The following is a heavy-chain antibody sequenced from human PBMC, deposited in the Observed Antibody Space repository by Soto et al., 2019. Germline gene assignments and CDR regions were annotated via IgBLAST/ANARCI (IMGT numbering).Heavy chain of an antibody. CDR3: AKDHYYDSSGYPGGFDP. Sequence: GGSLRLSCAASGFTFSSYAMSWVRQAPGKGLERVSSISGSGGSTYYADSVKGRFTISRDNSKNTLYLQMNSLRAEDTAVYYCAKDHYYDSSGYPGGFDPWGQGTLVTVSS. CDR2: ISGSGGST. D-gene: IGHD3-22*01. CDR1: GFTFSSYA. J-gene: IGHJ5*02. V-gene: IGHV3-23*01.